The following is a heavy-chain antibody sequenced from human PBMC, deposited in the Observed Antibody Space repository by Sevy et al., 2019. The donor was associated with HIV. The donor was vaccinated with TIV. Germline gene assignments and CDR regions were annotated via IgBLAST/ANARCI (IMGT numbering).Heavy chain of an antibody. CDR3: AREAYYYDSREENWFDP. V-gene: IGHV3-48*01. D-gene: IGHD3-22*01. CDR2: ISRTTTT. Sequence: GGSLRLSCKVSGFTFSVYTMHWVRQAPGKGLEWVSSISRTTTTYYADSVRGRFTISRDNGKNSLYLEMHSLRADDTAVYYCAREAYYYDSREENWFDPWGQGTLVTVSS. J-gene: IGHJ5*02. CDR1: GFTFSVYT.